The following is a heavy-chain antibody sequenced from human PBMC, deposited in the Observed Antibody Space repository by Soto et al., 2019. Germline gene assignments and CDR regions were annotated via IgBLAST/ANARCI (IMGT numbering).Heavy chain of an antibody. CDR1: GGSIISTNW. Sequence: SETLSLTCTVSGGSIISTNWWTWVRQPPGKGLEWIGEIHHSGRTNYNPSLKSRVTISVDKSKNQFSLKLNSVTAADTAVYYCATFFDDWGQGILVTVSS. J-gene: IGHJ4*02. CDR2: IHHSGRT. CDR3: ATFFDD. V-gene: IGHV4-4*02.